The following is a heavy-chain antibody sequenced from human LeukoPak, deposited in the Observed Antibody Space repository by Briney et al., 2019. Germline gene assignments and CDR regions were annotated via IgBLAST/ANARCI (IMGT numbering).Heavy chain of an antibody. Sequence: ASVKVSCKASGYTFTGYYMHWVRQAPGQGLEWMGWINPNSGGTNFAQKFQGRVTMTRDTSISTAYMELSRLRSDDTAVYYCARGMEPYYYMDVWGKGTTVTVSS. CDR3: ARGMEPYYYMDV. CDR1: GYTFTGYY. V-gene: IGHV1-2*02. J-gene: IGHJ6*03. CDR2: INPNSGGT. D-gene: IGHD1-26*01.